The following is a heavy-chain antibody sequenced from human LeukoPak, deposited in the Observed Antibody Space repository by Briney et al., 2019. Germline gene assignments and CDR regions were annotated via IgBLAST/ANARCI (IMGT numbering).Heavy chain of an antibody. Sequence: GESLKISCKGSEYSFATYWIGWVRQMPGQGLEWMGIIFPGDSDTRYSPSFQGQVTISADKSISTAYLQWSSLKASDTAIYYCASEYCSGGNCYFDYWGQRTLVTVSS. D-gene: IGHD2-15*01. CDR2: IFPGDSDT. J-gene: IGHJ4*02. V-gene: IGHV5-51*01. CDR1: EYSFATYW. CDR3: ASEYCSGGNCYFDY.